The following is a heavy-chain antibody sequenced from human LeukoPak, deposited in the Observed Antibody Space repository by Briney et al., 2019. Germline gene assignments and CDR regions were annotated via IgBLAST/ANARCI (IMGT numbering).Heavy chain of an antibody. V-gene: IGHV1-18*01. D-gene: IGHD5-12*01. Sequence: GASVKVSCKASGYTFTSYGISWVRQAPGQGLEWMGWISAYNGNTNYAQKLQGRVTMTTDTSTSTAYMELRSLRSEDTAVYYCARDDALVATGSFDYWGQGTLVTVSS. CDR2: ISAYNGNT. CDR3: ARDDALVATGSFDY. CDR1: GYTFTSYG. J-gene: IGHJ4*02.